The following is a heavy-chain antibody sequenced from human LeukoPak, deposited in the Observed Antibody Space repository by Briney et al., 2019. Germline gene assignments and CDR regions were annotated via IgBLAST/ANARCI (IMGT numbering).Heavy chain of an antibody. D-gene: IGHD5-18*01. J-gene: IGHJ4*02. CDR1: GGSISSYY. V-gene: IGHV4-59*01. Sequence: PSETLSLTCTVSGGSISSYYWSWIRQPPGKGLEWIGYIYYSGSTNHNPSLKSRVTISVDTSKNQFSLKLSSVTAADTAVYYCARGGYSYGPSDYWGQGTLVTVSS. CDR3: ARGGYSYGPSDY. CDR2: IYYSGST.